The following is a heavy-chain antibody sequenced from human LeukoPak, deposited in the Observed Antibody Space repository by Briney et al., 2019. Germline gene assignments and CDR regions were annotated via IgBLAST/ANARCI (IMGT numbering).Heavy chain of an antibody. CDR1: SGSITSGGYY. J-gene: IGHJ6*03. Sequence: SETLSLTCTVSSGSITSGGYYWNWIRQHPGKGLEWFGYIYYSGSTFYNPSLKSRVTMSVDTSKNQFSLKLSSVTAADTAVYYCARAPKGMTTVRYYYYYMDVWGKGTTVTVSS. D-gene: IGHD4-11*01. CDR2: IYYSGST. CDR3: ARAPKGMTTVRYYYYYMDV. V-gene: IGHV4-31*03.